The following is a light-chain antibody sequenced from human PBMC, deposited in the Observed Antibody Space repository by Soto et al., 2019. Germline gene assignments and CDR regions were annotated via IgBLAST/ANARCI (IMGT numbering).Light chain of an antibody. J-gene: IGKJ5*01. Sequence: EIVLTQSPGTLSLSPGDRATLSCRASQVVSRSYLAWYQQKPGQAPRLLIYGAPSMALGIPARFSGRGSGTDFTLTISRLEPEDFAVYFCQQYGTLPITFGQGTRLDVK. CDR2: GAP. CDR1: QVVSRSY. V-gene: IGKV3-20*01. CDR3: QQYGTLPIT.